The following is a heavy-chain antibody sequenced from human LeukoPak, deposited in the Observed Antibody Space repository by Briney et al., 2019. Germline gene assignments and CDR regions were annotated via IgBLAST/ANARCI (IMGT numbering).Heavy chain of an antibody. CDR1: GGSISSHY. CDR2: IYYSGST. Sequence: SETLSLTCTVSGGSISSHYWSWIRQPPGKGLEWIGYIYYSGSTNYNPSLKSRVTISVDTSKNQFSLKLSSVTAADTAVYYCARVRQRLVRWFDPWGQGTLVTVSS. V-gene: IGHV4-59*11. CDR3: ARVRQRLVRWFDP. J-gene: IGHJ5*02. D-gene: IGHD6-13*01.